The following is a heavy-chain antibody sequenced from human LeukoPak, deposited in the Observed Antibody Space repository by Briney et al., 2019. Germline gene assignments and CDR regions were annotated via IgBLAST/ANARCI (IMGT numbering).Heavy chain of an antibody. J-gene: IGHJ4*02. V-gene: IGHV3-74*01. CDR3: ARGAYFDWLLSYLDY. CDR1: GFTFSSYW. D-gene: IGHD3-9*01. CDR2: INRDGSST. Sequence: GGSLRLSCAASGFTFSSYWMHWVRQAPGKGLVWVSRINRDGSSTSYADSVKGRFTISRDNAKNTLYPQMNSLRAEDTAVYYCARGAYFDWLLSYLDYWGQGTLVTVSS.